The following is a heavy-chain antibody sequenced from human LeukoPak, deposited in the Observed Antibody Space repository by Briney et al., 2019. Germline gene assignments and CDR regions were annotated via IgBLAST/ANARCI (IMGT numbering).Heavy chain of an antibody. V-gene: IGHV4-39*07. J-gene: IGHJ3*02. CDR1: GGSISSSSYY. D-gene: IGHD2-15*01. CDR3: ARGLTYCSGGSCYFDAFDI. Sequence: SETLSLTCTVSGGSISSSSYYWGWIRQPPGKGLEWIGSIYYSGSTYYNPSLKSRVTISVDTSKNQFSLKLSSVTAADTAVYYCARGLTYCSGGSCYFDAFDIWGQGTMVTVSS. CDR2: IYYSGST.